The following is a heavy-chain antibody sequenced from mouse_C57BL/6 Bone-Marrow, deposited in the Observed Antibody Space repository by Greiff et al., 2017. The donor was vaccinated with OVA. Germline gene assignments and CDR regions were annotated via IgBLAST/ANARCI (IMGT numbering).Heavy chain of an antibody. Sequence: VKLQQPGAELVRPGSSVKLSCKASGYTFTSYWMDWVKQRPGQGLEWIGNIYPSDSETHYNQKFKDKATLTVDKYSSTAYMQLSSLTSEDSAVYYCARRITTVVPVDYYAMDYWGQGTSVTVSS. CDR2: IYPSDSET. V-gene: IGHV1-61*01. D-gene: IGHD1-1*01. CDR1: GYTFTSYW. J-gene: IGHJ4*01. CDR3: ARRITTVVPVDYYAMDY.